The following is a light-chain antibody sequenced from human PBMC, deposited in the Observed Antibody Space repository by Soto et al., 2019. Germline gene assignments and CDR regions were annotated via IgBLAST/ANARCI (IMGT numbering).Light chain of an antibody. CDR3: HQYLDSPNT. CDR2: GAS. V-gene: IGKV3-20*01. J-gene: IGKJ2*01. Sequence: EIVLTRSPDTLSLSPGERATFSCRATQSITNKYVAWYQQKAGQAPRLLIYGASTRATGIPDRFRGSGSGTDFTLSITRLEPEDFAVYYCHQYLDSPNTFGQGTNLEIK. CDR1: QSITNKY.